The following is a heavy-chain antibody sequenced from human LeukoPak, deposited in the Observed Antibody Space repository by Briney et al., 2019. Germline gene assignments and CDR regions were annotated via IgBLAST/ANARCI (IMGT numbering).Heavy chain of an antibody. J-gene: IGHJ6*03. CDR2: INHSAST. D-gene: IGHD3-22*01. Sequence: SETLSLTCAVYGGSFSGYYWSWIRQPPGKGLEWIGEINHSASTNYNPSLKSRVTISVDTSKNQFSLKLSSVTAADTAVYYCAKDYYDSSGYPYYYYYYYMDVWGKGTTVTVSS. CDR1: GGSFSGYY. CDR3: AKDYYDSSGYPYYYYYYYMDV. V-gene: IGHV4-34*01.